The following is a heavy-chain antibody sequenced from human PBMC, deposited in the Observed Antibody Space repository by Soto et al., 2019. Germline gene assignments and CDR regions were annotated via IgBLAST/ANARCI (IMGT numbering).Heavy chain of an antibody. J-gene: IGHJ6*02. Sequence: GGSLRLSCAASGFTVSSNYMSWVRQAPGKGLEWVSVIYSGGSTYYADSVKGRFTISRDNSKNTLYLQMNSLRAEDTAVYYCASARKLMTTVTKPPYGMDVWGQGTTVTVSS. V-gene: IGHV3-53*01. CDR3: ASARKLMTTVTKPPYGMDV. CDR2: IYSGGST. D-gene: IGHD4-4*01. CDR1: GFTVSSNY.